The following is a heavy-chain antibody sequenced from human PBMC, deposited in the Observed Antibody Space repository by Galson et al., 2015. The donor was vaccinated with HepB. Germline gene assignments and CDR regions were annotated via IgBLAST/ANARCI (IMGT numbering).Heavy chain of an antibody. J-gene: IGHJ4*02. CDR2: ISGSGATT. CDR3: AKEPPYCGGDCYSVSDV. Sequence: SLRLSCAASGFTFSTYAITWVRRAPGKGLEWVSVISGSGATTFYADSVKGRFIIYRDNSKNTVYLQMNSLRADDTAIYYCAKEPPYCGGDCYSVSDVWGQGTLVTVSS. V-gene: IGHV3-23*01. CDR1: GFTFSTYA. D-gene: IGHD2-21*02.